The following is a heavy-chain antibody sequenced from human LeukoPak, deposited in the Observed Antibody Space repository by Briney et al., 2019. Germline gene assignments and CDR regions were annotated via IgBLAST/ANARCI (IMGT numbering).Heavy chain of an antibody. CDR1: GGSISSYY. Sequence: PSETLSLTCTVSGGSISSYYWSWIRQPPGKGLEWLGYICYSGSTNYNPSLKSGVTISVDTSKNQFSLKLSSVTAADSPVYYCARLRGVVGGYFAYWGQGTLLTVSS. J-gene: IGHJ4*02. D-gene: IGHD3-16*01. V-gene: IGHV4-59*01. CDR3: ARLRGVVGGYFAY. CDR2: ICYSGST.